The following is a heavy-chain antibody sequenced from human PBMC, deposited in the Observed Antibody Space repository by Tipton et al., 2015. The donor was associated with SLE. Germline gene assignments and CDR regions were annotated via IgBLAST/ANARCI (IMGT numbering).Heavy chain of an antibody. CDR1: GGTFSSYA. CDR2: IIPMFGTP. D-gene: IGHD6-6*01. CDR3: ARWKGSTSARPPAGYYYMNV. Sequence: QLVQSGAEVKKPGASVKVSCKASGGTFSSYAISWVRQAPGQGLEWMGGIIPMFGTPHYAQKFQGRVTIAADESTTTGYMELSSLTSEDTAVYYCARWKGSTSARPPAGYYYMNVWGTGTTVTVSS. V-gene: IGHV1-69*01. J-gene: IGHJ6*03.